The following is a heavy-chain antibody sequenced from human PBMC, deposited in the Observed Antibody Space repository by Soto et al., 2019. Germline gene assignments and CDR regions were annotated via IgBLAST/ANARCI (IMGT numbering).Heavy chain of an antibody. V-gene: IGHV3-13*05. CDR2: ISAAGDP. CDR3: ARTDRDFYGLDV. CDR1: GFTFRNYD. J-gene: IGHJ6*02. Sequence: EVQLVESGGGLVQPGGSLRLSCAASGFTFRNYDMHWVRQGTGKGLEWVSGISAAGDPDYADSVEGRFTISRENAQNSFFLRLNSLRVGATAVYYCARTDRDFYGLDVWGQGTTVIVSS.